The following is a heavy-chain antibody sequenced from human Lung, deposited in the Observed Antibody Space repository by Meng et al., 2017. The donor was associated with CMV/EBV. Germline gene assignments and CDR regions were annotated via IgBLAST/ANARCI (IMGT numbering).Heavy chain of an antibody. CDR1: GFPFSDHY. Sequence: SCVGSGFPFSDHYMDWVRQAPGKGLEWVGRCRNKDNSHTTEYAASVKGRFTISRDDSESSLYLQMTSLKAEDTAVYFCSRVGSKNWIIEYWGQGKXVNGAS. CDR3: SRVGSKNWIIEY. D-gene: IGHD1-1*01. CDR2: CRNKDNSHTT. V-gene: IGHV3-72*01. J-gene: IGHJ4*02.